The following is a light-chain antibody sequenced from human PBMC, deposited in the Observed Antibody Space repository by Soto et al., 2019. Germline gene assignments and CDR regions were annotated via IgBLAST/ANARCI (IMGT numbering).Light chain of an antibody. CDR1: SSNIGAGSD. Sequence: QLVLTQPPSVSGAPGQRVTISCTGSSSNIGAGSDVHWYQQLPGTAPKLLIYDNNNRPSGVPDRFSGSKSGTSASLAITGLQAEDEADYYCQSYDKSLSVVVFGGGTKVTVL. V-gene: IGLV1-40*01. J-gene: IGLJ2*01. CDR3: QSYDKSLSVVV. CDR2: DNN.